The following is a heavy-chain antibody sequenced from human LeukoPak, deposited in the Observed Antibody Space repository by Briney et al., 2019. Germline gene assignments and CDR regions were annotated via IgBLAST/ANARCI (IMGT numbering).Heavy chain of an antibody. CDR1: GFTVSSNY. V-gene: IGHV3-53*01. CDR3: ASWPVGWYGEDS. CDR2: IYSGGST. D-gene: IGHD6-19*01. J-gene: IGHJ4*02. Sequence: GGSLRLSCAASGFTVSSNYMSWVRQAPGKGLEWVSAIYSGGSTYYADSVKGRFTISRDNSKNTLYLQMNSLRAEDTAVYYCASWPVGWYGEDSWGQGTLVTVSS.